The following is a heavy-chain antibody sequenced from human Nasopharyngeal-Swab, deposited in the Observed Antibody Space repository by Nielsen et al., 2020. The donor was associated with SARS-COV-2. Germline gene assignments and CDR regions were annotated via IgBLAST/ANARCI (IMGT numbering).Heavy chain of an antibody. V-gene: IGHV4-31*02. D-gene: IGHD2-2*01. Sequence: WIRQPPGKGLEWIGYIYYGGSTYYSPSLKSRVTISVDTSKNQFSLKLSSVTAADTAVYYCARDRVVPTAMWAYYYYYGMDAWGQGTTVTVSS. J-gene: IGHJ6*02. CDR3: ARDRVVPTAMWAYYYYYGMDA. CDR2: IYYGGST.